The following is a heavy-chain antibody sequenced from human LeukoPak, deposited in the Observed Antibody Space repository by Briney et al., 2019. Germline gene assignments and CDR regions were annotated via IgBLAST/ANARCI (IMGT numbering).Heavy chain of an antibody. CDR1: GGSFSGYY. Sequence: PSETLSLTCAVYGGSFSGYYWSWIRQPPGKGLEWIGEINHSGSTNYNPSLKSRVTISVDTSKNQFSLKLSSVTAADTAVYYCARGTTYCSGGSCYAEYYYGMDVWGQGTTVTVSS. CDR3: ARGTTYCSGGSCYAEYYYGMDV. V-gene: IGHV4-34*01. D-gene: IGHD2-15*01. J-gene: IGHJ6*02. CDR2: INHSGST.